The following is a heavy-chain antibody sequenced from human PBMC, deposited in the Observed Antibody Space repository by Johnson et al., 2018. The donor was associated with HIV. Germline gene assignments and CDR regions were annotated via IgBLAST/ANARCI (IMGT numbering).Heavy chain of an antibody. CDR2: ISGGEDDT. J-gene: IGHJ3*02. CDR1: GFSFIDYA. Sequence: VQLVESGGGLVKPGGSLRLSCVASGFSFIDYAMIWVRQAPGKGLEWVSFISGGEDDTYYADSVKGRFTISRDNSKTTLYLQMNSLRDEDTAVYYCARQLGSDAFDIWGQGTMVTVSS. V-gene: IGHV3-23*04. CDR3: ARQLGSDAFDI. D-gene: IGHD7-27*01.